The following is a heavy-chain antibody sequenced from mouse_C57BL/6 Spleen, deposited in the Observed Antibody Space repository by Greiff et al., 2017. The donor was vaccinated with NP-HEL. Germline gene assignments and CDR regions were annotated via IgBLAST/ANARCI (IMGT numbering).Heavy chain of an antibody. D-gene: IGHD2-3*01. CDR1: GYSFTGYY. CDR2: INPSTGGT. J-gene: IGHJ4*01. Sequence: VQLKESGPELVKPGASVKISCKASGYSFTGYYMNWVKQSPEKSLEWIGEINPSTGGTTYNQKFKAKATLTVDKSSSTAYMQLKSLTSEDSAVYYCARFMDGYYPYAMDYWGQGTSVTVSS. V-gene: IGHV1-42*01. CDR3: ARFMDGYYPYAMDY.